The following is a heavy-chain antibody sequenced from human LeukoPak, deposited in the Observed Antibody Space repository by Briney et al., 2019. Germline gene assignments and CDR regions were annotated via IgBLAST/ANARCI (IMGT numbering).Heavy chain of an antibody. V-gene: IGHV4-39*01. CDR1: GGSISSSGYF. D-gene: IGHD3-10*01. J-gene: IGHJ4*02. CDR2: IYYSGST. Sequence: PSETLSPTCSFFGGSISSSGYFWGWIRQPPGKGLEYIGSIYYSGSTYCNPSLKSRVTISVDTSKNQFSLKLSSVTAADTAVYYCATYVSGKGSFDYWGQGTLVTVSS. CDR3: ATYVSGKGSFDY.